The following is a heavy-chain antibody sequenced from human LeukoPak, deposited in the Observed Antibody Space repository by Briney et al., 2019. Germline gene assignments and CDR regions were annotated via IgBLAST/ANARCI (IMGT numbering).Heavy chain of an antibody. V-gene: IGHV3-21*01. J-gene: IGHJ4*02. D-gene: IGHD5-18*01. Sequence: GGSLRLSCAASGFTFSSYAMSWVRQAPGKGLEWVSSISSSSSYIYYADSVKGRFTISRDNAKNSLYLQMNSLRAEDTAVYYCARGFSFDTAMVYWGQGTLVTVSS. CDR1: GFTFSSYA. CDR3: ARGFSFDTAMVY. CDR2: ISSSSSYI.